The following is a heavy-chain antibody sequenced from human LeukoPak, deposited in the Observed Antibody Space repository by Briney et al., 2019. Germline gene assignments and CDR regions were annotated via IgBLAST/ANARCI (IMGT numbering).Heavy chain of an antibody. CDR1: GDSISSYY. CDR2: IYYSGST. CDR3: AGLQEDAFDI. V-gene: IGHV4-59*01. J-gene: IGHJ3*02. Sequence: SETLSLTCTVSGDSISSYYWSWIRQPPGKGLEWIGYIYYSGSTNYNPSLKSRVTISVDTSKNQFSLKLSSVTAADTAVYYCAGLQEDAFDIWGQGTMVTVSS.